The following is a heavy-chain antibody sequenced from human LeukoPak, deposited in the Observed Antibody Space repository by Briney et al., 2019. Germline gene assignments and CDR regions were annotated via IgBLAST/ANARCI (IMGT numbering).Heavy chain of an antibody. D-gene: IGHD1-26*01. CDR2: ISGSGGST. J-gene: IGHJ6*02. CDR1: GFTFSSYA. V-gene: IGHV3-23*01. Sequence: AGGSLRLSCAASGFTFSSYAMSWVRQAPGKGLEWVSAISGSGGSTYYADSVKGRFTISRDNSKNTLYLQMNSLRAEDTAVYYCAKVGSYYSDYYGLDVWGQGTTVTVSS. CDR3: AKVGSYYSDYYGLDV.